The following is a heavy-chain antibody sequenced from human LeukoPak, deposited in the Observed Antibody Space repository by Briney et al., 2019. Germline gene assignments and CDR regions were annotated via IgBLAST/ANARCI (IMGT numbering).Heavy chain of an antibody. CDR1: GGSINSYY. D-gene: IGHD3-22*01. CDR2: IYTSGTT. Sequence: SETLSLTCTVSGGSINSYYWSWIRQPAGTGLEWIGRIYTSGTTNYNPSLKSRVTMSVDTSKNHFSLQLRSVTAADTAVYYCASTTYDYDTSGHYFLDYWGQGSLVTVSS. CDR3: ASTTYDYDTSGHYFLDY. J-gene: IGHJ4*02. V-gene: IGHV4-4*07.